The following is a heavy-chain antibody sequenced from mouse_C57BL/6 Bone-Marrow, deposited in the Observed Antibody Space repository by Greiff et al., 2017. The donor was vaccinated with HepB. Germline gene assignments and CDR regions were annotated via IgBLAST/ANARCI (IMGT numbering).Heavy chain of an antibody. V-gene: IGHV5-9-1*02. CDR2: ISSGGDYI. CDR1: GFTFSSYA. D-gene: IGHD1-1*01. Sequence: EVKLVESGEGLVKPGGSLKLSCAASGFTFSSYAMSWVRQTPEKRLEWVAYISSGGDYIYYADTVKGRFTISRDNARNTLYLQMSSLKSEDTAMYYCTRDWEATSNFDVWGTGTTVTVSS. CDR3: TRDWEATSNFDV. J-gene: IGHJ1*03.